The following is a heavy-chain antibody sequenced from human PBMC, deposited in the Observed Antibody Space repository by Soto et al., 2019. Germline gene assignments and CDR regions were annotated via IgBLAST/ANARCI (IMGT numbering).Heavy chain of an antibody. Sequence: PGGSLRLSCAGSGFMFSNFAMTWVRQAPGKGLEWVSTTRSNGEHTYYADSVKGRFTVSRDSSKNTLFLEMSSLRAEDTAIYYCAKDSKSVSVSAARVYGMDVWGQGTTVTV. J-gene: IGHJ6*02. CDR2: TRSNGEHT. V-gene: IGHV3-23*01. D-gene: IGHD2-2*01. CDR1: GFMFSNFA. CDR3: AKDSKSVSVSAARVYGMDV.